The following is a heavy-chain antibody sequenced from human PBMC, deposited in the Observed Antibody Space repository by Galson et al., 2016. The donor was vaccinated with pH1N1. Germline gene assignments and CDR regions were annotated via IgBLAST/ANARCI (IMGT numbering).Heavy chain of an antibody. CDR1: GFTFSAYW. CDR3: ARGGDGDYNLYFDL. D-gene: IGHD4-17*01. J-gene: IGHJ2*01. Sequence: SLRLSCAASGFTFSAYWMTWVRQAPGKGLEWVANINRDGSVRKYVDSVKGRFTFSRDNVENSLSLPMNSLRAEDTAVYFCARGGDGDYNLYFDLWGRGALVTVSS. CDR2: INRDGSVR. V-gene: IGHV3-7*01.